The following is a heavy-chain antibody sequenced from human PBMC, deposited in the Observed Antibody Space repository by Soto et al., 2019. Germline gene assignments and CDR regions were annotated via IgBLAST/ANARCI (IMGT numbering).Heavy chain of an antibody. V-gene: IGHV3-23*01. D-gene: IGHD2-21*02. CDR3: ARVEYGDVVTDIH. Sequence: PGGPLRLPLAAFDSTFPTTAMAWGRQSPGKGLEWVSGVSASGLNTDYADPVKGRFYISRDNAKNTVSLHMNSLRAEDTAVYYCARVEYGDVVTDIHWGQGTLVTVSS. CDR1: DSTFPTTA. J-gene: IGHJ4*02. CDR2: VSASGLNT.